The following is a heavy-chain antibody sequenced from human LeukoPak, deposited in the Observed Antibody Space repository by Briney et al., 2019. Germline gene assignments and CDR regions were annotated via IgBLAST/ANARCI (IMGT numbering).Heavy chain of an antibody. CDR2: IYPRDSNT. J-gene: IGHJ5*02. CDR1: GYSFASHW. V-gene: IGHV5-51*01. D-gene: IGHD6-13*01. Sequence: GESLKISCKGSGYGSGYSFASHWIAWVRQMPGKGLEWMGIIYPRDSNTIYSPSFQGQVTISVDTSINTAYLQWISLKASDTAMYYCARHPIAAGGAYNWFDPWGQGTLVTVSS. CDR3: ARHPIAAGGAYNWFDP.